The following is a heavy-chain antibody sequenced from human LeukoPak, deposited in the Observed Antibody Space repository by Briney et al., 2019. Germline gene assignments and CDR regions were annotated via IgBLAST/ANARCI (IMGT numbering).Heavy chain of an antibody. CDR2: ISYDGNNK. Sequence: PGGSLRLSCAASGFTFSNYVMHWVRQAPGKGLEWVALISYDGNNKYYADSVKGRFTISRDNSKNTLYLQMNSLRAEDTAVYYCARGGDYDSNWFDPWGQGTLVTVSS. CDR1: GFTFSNYV. CDR3: ARGGDYDSNWFDP. V-gene: IGHV3-30-3*01. D-gene: IGHD4-17*01. J-gene: IGHJ5*02.